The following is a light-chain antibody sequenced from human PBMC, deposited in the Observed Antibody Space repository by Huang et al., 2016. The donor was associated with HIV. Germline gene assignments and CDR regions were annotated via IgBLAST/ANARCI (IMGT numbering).Light chain of an antibody. V-gene: IGKV3-15*01. J-gene: IGKJ4*01. CDR3: HQYNNWLLS. Sequence: EIVMTQSPATLSVSPGQRVTLSCRANRSVSTKLAWYKQRHGQAPRLLIYGSSTRAPGIPARFSGSGSGTDFSLTISSLQSEDFALYYCHQYNNWLLSFGGGTRV. CDR2: GSS. CDR1: RSVSTK.